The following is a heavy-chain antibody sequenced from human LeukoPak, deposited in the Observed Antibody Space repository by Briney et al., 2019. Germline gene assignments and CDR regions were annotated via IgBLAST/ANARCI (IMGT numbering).Heavy chain of an antibody. D-gene: IGHD1-26*01. CDR1: GGSFSGYY. J-gene: IGHJ5*02. CDR3: ARQNMVGATAWFDP. V-gene: IGHV4-34*01. Sequence: SETLSLTCAVYGGSFSGYYWSWIRQPPGRGLEWVGSVYYSGTSYYSPSLKSRVTISVDTSKSQFSLRLTSVTAADTAVYYCARQNMVGATAWFDPWGQGTLVTVSS. CDR2: VYYSGTS.